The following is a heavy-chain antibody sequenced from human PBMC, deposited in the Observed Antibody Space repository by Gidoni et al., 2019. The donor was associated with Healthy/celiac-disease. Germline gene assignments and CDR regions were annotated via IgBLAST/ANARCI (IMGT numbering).Heavy chain of an antibody. D-gene: IGHD4-17*01. Sequence: QLQLQESGPGLVKPSETLSLTCTVSAGSISSSSYYWGWIRQPPGKGLEWIGSIYYSGSTYYNPSLKSRVTISVDTSKNQFSLKLSSVTAADTAVYYCARPGDYGYFDYWGQGTLVTVSS. CDR2: IYYSGST. V-gene: IGHV4-39*01. CDR1: AGSISSSSYY. CDR3: ARPGDYGYFDY. J-gene: IGHJ4*02.